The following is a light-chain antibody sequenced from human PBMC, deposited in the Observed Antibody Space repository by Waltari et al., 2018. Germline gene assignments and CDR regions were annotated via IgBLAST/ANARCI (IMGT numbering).Light chain of an antibody. CDR3: QQRTHSLT. V-gene: IGKV3-11*01. CDR2: DAS. CDR1: QRVSSN. Sequence: ENLLTQSPGTLSLSPGERATLSCRASQRVSSNLAWYQQKPGQVPRLLIYDASNRATGIPARFSGSGSGTDFILTISSLEPEDFAVYYCQQRTHSLTFGGGTKVEIK. J-gene: IGKJ4*01.